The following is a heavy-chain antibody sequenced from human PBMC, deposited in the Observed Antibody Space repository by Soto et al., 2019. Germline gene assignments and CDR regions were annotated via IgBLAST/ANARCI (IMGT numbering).Heavy chain of an antibody. CDR1: GGSISSGGYS. D-gene: IGHD5-12*01. J-gene: IGHJ4*02. V-gene: IGHV4-30-2*01. CDR3: ARGGSGYHFDY. CDR2: IYHSGST. Sequence: SETLSLTCAVSGGSISSGGYSWSWIRQPPGKGLEWIGYIYHSGSTYYNPSLKSRVTISVDRSKNQFSLKLSSVTAADTAVYYCARGGSGYHFDYWGQGTLVAVSS.